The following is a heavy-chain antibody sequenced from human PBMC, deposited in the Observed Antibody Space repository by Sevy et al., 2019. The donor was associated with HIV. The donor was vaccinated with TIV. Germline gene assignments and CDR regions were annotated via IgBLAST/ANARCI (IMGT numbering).Heavy chain of an antibody. CDR2: ISYDGSNK. V-gene: IGHV3-30-3*01. CDR1: GFTFSSYA. CDR3: ARALRYYYDSSGDSDY. Sequence: GGSLRLSCAASGFTFSSYAMHWVRQAPGKGLEWVAVISYDGSNKYYADSVKGRFTISRDNSKNTLYLQMNSLRAEDTAVYYCARALRYYYDSSGDSDYWGQGTLVTVSS. J-gene: IGHJ4*02. D-gene: IGHD3-22*01.